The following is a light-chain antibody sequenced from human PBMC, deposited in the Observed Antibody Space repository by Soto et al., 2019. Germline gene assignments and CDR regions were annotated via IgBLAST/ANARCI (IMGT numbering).Light chain of an antibody. CDR1: QSVSSN. CDR2: GAS. V-gene: IGKV3-15*01. J-gene: IGKJ2*01. Sequence: EIVMTQSPATLSVSPGERATLSCRASQSVSSNLAWYQQKPGQAPRLLIYGASTRATGIPARFSGSGSGTEFTLTLSTLHSEDFAIYYCQQYHNWPSYTFGQGTKLEIK. CDR3: QQYHNWPSYT.